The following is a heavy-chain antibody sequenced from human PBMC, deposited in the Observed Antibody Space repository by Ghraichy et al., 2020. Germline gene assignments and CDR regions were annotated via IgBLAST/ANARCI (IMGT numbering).Heavy chain of an antibody. CDR3: ARSHGMF. V-gene: IGHV4-39*07. D-gene: IGHD1-1*01. CDR1: GDSISRGTYQ. CDR2: MSYSDRT. Sequence: SCTVSGDSISRGTYQWAWIRQPPGKGLEWIGTMSYSDRTFDNPSLKSRVTISIDTSKNQFSLQLSSVTAADPAVYYCARSHGMFWGQGILVTVSS. J-gene: IGHJ4*02.